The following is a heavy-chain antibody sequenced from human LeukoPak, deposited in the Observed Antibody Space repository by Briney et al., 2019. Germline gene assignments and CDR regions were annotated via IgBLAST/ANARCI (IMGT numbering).Heavy chain of an antibody. CDR1: GYSISSGFY. J-gene: IGHJ6*03. Sequence: SETLSLTCTVSGYSISSGFYWGWIRQPPGKGLEWIGSIYHTGSTYSNPSLKSRVTISVDTSKNQFSLKLSSVTAADTAVYYCARNNLHYYYMDVWGKGTTVTVSS. CDR3: ARNNLHYYYMDV. CDR2: IYHTGST. V-gene: IGHV4-38-2*02.